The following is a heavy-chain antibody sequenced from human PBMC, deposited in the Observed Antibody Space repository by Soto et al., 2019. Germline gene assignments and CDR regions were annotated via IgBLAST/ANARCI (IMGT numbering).Heavy chain of an antibody. Sequence: ASVKVSCKASGYTFNTYDIEWVRLATGQGLEWMGSMNPNTGSTDYAQKFQGRVTMTMTTSISTAYLELSSLRSDDTAIYYCARIMGGIAAAGSDFWGQGTLVTLSS. CDR1: GYTFNTYD. CDR2: MNPNTGST. CDR3: ARIMGGIAAAGSDF. V-gene: IGHV1-8*01. J-gene: IGHJ4*02. D-gene: IGHD6-13*01.